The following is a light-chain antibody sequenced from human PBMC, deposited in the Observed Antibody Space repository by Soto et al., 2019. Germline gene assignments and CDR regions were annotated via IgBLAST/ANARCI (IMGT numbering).Light chain of an antibody. CDR2: DAS. CDR3: QQYDNLRLT. J-gene: IGKJ1*01. Sequence: DIQMTQSPSSLSASVGDRVTITCQASQDISNYLNWYQQKPGKAPKLLIYDASNLETGVPSRFSGSGSGTDFTFTISSLQPEDIGTYYCQQYDNLRLTFGQGTNVEI. V-gene: IGKV1-33*01. CDR1: QDISNY.